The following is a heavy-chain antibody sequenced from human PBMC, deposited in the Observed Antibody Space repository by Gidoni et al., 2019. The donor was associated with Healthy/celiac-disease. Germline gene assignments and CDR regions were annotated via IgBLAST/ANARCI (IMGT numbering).Heavy chain of an antibody. V-gene: IGHV3-30*18. D-gene: IGHD3-3*01. CDR3: AKSGERITIFGVVGFVYYFDY. CDR2: ISYDGSNK. J-gene: IGHJ4*02. CDR1: GFTFSSYG. Sequence: QVQLVESGGGVVQPGRSLRLSCAASGFTFSSYGMHWVRQAPGKGLEWVAVISYDGSNKYYADSVKGRFTISRDNSKNTLYLQMNSLRAEDTAVYYCAKSGERITIFGVVGFVYYFDYWGQGTLVTVSS.